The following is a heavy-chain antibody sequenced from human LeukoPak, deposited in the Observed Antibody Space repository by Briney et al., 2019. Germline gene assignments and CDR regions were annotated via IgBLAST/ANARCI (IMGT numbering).Heavy chain of an antibody. V-gene: IGHV4-39*01. CDR1: GGSISSSSYY. CDR2: IYYSGST. D-gene: IGHD3-10*01. J-gene: IGHJ4*02. CDR3: ARSAILWFGELLKGEYYFDY. Sequence: PSETLSLTCTVSGGSISSSSYYWGWIRQPPGKGLEWIGSIYYSGSTYYNPSLKSRVTISVDTSKNQFSLKLSSVTAADTAVYYCARSAILWFGELLKGEYYFDYWGQGTLVTVSS.